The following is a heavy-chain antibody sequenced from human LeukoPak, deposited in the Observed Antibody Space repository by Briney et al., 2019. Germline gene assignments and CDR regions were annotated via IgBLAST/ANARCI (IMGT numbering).Heavy chain of an antibody. J-gene: IGHJ4*02. V-gene: IGHV4-59*08. D-gene: IGHD3-22*01. CDR1: GGSISSYY. CDR3: ARRGLDSSVHRGIDY. CDR2: IYYSGST. Sequence: SETLSLTCTVSGGSISSYYWSWIRQPPGKGLEWIGYIYYSGSTNYDPSLKSRVTISVDTSKNQFSLKLSSVTAADTAVYYCARRGLDSSVHRGIDYWGQGTLVTVSS.